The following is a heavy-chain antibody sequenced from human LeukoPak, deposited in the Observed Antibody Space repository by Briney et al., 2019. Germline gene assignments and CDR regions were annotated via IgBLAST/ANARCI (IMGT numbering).Heavy chain of an antibody. J-gene: IGHJ3*02. Sequence: SETLSLTCAVYGGSFSDYYWNWIRQPPGKGLEWIGEINHRGTTIYNPSLENRVTISLDTSKNHFSLNLSSVTAADTAVYYCARGDSSSWKEDAFDIWGQGTMVTVSS. D-gene: IGHD6-13*01. CDR3: ARGDSSSWKEDAFDI. CDR2: INHRGTT. V-gene: IGHV4-34*01. CDR1: GGSFSDYY.